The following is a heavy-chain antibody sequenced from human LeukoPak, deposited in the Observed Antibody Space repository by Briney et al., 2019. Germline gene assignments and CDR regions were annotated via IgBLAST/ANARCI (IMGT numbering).Heavy chain of an antibody. V-gene: IGHV3-23*01. J-gene: IGHJ6*03. CDR2: ISGTGDNT. D-gene: IGHD1-20*01. Sequence: PGGSLRLSCAASGFTFSGFAMSWVRRTPGKGLEWVSGISGTGDNTLYADSVKGRFTISRDNSKNTLYLQMNSLRAEDTAVYYCASTHHNSLYYYYMDVWGKGTTVTVSS. CDR1: GFTFSGFA. CDR3: ASTHHNSLYYYYMDV.